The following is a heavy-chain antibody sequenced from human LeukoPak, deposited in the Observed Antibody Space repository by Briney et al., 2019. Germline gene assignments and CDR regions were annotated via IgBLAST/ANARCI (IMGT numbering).Heavy chain of an antibody. CDR3: ARVTRVRGVPRHYYYCMDV. D-gene: IGHD3-10*01. V-gene: IGHV3-23*01. CDR1: GFIFSSHA. J-gene: IGHJ6*03. CDR2: ISGSGGIT. Sequence: GGSLRLSCEASGFIFSSHAMNWVRQAPGKGLEWVSVISGSGGITYYADSVKGRFTVSRDNAKNSVYLQMDSLRAEDTAVYYCARVTRVRGVPRHYYYCMDVWGKGTTVTVSS.